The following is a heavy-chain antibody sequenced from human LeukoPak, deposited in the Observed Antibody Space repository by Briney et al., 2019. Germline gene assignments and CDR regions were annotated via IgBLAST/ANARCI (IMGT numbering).Heavy chain of an antibody. Sequence: LGGSLRLSCAASGFTFSSYAMSWVRQAPGKGLEWVSAISGSGGSTYYADSVKGRFTISRDNSKNTLYLQMNSLRAEDTAVYFCAKQSAGSAAWYSLHYDFWGQGTLVTVSS. CDR3: AKQSAGSAAWYSLHYDF. J-gene: IGHJ4*02. CDR1: GFTFSSYA. CDR2: ISGSGGST. D-gene: IGHD6-13*01. V-gene: IGHV3-23*01.